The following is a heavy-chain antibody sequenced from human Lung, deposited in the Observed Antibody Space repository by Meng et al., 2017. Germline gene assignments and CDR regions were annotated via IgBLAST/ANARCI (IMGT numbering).Heavy chain of an antibody. CDR1: GGSFSDYY. Sequence: QGQTQQGGAGLLKPSDTLSLTCVVSGGSFSDYYWSWIRQPPGKGLEWIGEINHSGSTNYNPSLESRATISVDTSQNNLSLKLSSVTAADSAVYYCARGPTTMAHDFDYWGQGTLVTVSS. CDR2: INHSGST. CDR3: ARGPTTMAHDFDY. V-gene: IGHV4-34*01. D-gene: IGHD4-11*01. J-gene: IGHJ4*02.